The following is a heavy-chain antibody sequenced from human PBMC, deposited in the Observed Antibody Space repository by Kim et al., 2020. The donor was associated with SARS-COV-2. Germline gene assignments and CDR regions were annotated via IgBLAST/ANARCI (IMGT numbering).Heavy chain of an antibody. CDR3: ASGRRYSGFQWGYYYYGMDV. V-gene: IGHV3-30*04. Sequence: GGSLRLSCAASGFTFSSYAMHWVRQAPGKGLEWVAVISYDGSNKYYADSVKGRFTISRDNSKNTLYLQMNSLRAEDTAVYYCASGRRYSGFQWGYYYYGMDVWGQGTTVTVSS. D-gene: IGHD5-12*01. CDR1: GFTFSSYA. CDR2: ISYDGSNK. J-gene: IGHJ6*02.